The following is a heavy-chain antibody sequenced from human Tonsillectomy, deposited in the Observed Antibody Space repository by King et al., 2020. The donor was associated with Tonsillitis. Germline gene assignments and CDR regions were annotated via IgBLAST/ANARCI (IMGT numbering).Heavy chain of an antibody. J-gene: IGHJ6*02. D-gene: IGHD3-3*01. CDR3: ARDSGITIFGVEYYYYGMDV. Sequence: VQLVESGGGLVKPGGSLRLSCAASGFTFTTYTMNWVRQAPGKGLEWVSSISTTSSYIFYADSVRGRFTISRDNAKNSLYLQMNSLRAEDTAVYYCARDSGITIFGVEYYYYGMDVWGQGTTVTVSS. CDR2: ISTTSSYI. CDR1: GFTFTTYT. V-gene: IGHV3-21*01.